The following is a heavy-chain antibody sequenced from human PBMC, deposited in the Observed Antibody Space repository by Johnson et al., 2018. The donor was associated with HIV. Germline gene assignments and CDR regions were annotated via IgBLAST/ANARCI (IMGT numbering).Heavy chain of an antibody. CDR3: AKGRMGASGSYNV. J-gene: IGHJ3*01. CDR2: IWYDGSNK. D-gene: IGHD1-26*01. V-gene: IGHV3-33*06. Sequence: QVQLVESGGGVVQPGRSLRLSCAASGFTFSSYGMHWVRQAPGTGLEWVAVIWYDGSNKYYADSVKGRFTISRDNSKNTLYLQMNSLRAEDTALYYCAKGRMGASGSYNVWGQGTMVTVSS. CDR1: GFTFSSYG.